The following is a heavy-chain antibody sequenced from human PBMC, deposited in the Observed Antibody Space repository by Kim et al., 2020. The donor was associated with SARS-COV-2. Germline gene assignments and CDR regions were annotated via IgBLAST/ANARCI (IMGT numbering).Heavy chain of an antibody. D-gene: IGHD6-19*01. V-gene: IGHV3-30*04. Sequence: GGSLRLSCAASGFTFSSYAMHWVRQAPAKVLEWVAVISYDGSNKYYADSVKGRFTISRDNSKNTLYLQMNSLRAEDTAVYYCAGVQWLAAFDIWGQGTMVTVSS. J-gene: IGHJ3*02. CDR1: GFTFSSYA. CDR2: ISYDGSNK. CDR3: AGVQWLAAFDI.